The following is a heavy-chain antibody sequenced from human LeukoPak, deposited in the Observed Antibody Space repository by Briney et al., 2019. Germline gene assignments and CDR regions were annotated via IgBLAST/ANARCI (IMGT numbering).Heavy chain of an antibody. V-gene: IGHV3-48*04. CDR3: AREGGGYRLFEF. J-gene: IGHJ4*02. CDR2: ISGRATNT. Sequence: AGGSLRLSCAASGYPFSNYGMDWVRQTPGRGLEWISYISGRATNTEYADSVKARFTISRDNAENTLYLQMDNLRAEDTAVYYCAREGGGYRLFEFWGQGLLVTVSS. CDR1: GYPFSNYG. D-gene: IGHD2-15*01.